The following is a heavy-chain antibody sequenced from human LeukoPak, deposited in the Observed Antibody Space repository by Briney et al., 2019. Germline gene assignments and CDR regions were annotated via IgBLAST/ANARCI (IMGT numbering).Heavy chain of an antibody. Sequence: GGSLRLSCGASGFTFDDYWMSWVRQAPGRGLEWVANINQDGSEKYYLDSAKGRFTISRDNARNSLYLQVNSLRAEDTAVYYCARGGTSGYSSTRHFWGGNYYFDYWGQGSLVTVSS. J-gene: IGHJ4*02. V-gene: IGHV3-7*01. CDR2: INQDGSEK. D-gene: IGHD2-2*01. CDR1: GFTFDDYW. CDR3: ARGGTSGYSSTRHFWGGNYYFDY.